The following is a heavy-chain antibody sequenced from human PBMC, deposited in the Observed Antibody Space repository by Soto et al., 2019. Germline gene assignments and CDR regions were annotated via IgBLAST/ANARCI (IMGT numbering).Heavy chain of an antibody. CDR3: AKSRDTYYYYYMDV. J-gene: IGHJ6*03. CDR2: IYYSGST. Sequence: SETLSLTCTVSGGSINSFYWSWIRQPPGKGLEWIGYIYYSGSTNYNPSLKSRVTISLDTSKNQFSLDLSSVTAADTAVYFCAKSRDTYYYYYMDVWGKGTTVTVSS. V-gene: IGHV4-59*08. CDR1: GGSINSFY. D-gene: IGHD5-18*01.